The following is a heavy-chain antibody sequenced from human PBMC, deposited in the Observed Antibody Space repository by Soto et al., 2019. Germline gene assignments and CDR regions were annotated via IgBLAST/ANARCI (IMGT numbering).Heavy chain of an antibody. D-gene: IGHD2-2*01. CDR2: INPSGGST. CDR1: GYTFTSYY. CDR3: ARDQGYCSSTSCYFFDY. Sequence: ASVKVSFKASGYTFTSYYMHWVRQAPGQGLEWMGIINPSGGSTSYAQKFQGRVTMTRDTSTSTVYMELSSLRSEDTAVYYCARDQGYCSSTSCYFFDYWGQGTLVTVSS. V-gene: IGHV1-46*03. J-gene: IGHJ4*02.